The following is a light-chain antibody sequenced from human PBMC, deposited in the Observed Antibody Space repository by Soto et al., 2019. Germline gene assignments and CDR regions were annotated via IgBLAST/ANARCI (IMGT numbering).Light chain of an antibody. Sequence: SYELTQPPSMSVAPGQTARIACGGINIGSNTVHWYHQKPGQAPVLVVYDDSERPSGIPERFSGSNSGDTATLTISRVEAVDEADYYCQVWDSSNEHVVFGGGTHLTLL. CDR1: NIGSNT. CDR3: QVWDSSNEHVV. CDR2: DDS. V-gene: IGLV3-21*02. J-gene: IGLJ2*01.